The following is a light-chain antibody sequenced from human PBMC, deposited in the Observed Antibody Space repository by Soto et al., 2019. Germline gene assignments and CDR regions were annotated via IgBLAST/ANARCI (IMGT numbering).Light chain of an antibody. J-gene: IGLJ1*01. CDR3: QSYDSSLSGPCV. V-gene: IGLV1-40*01. CDR2: GNS. Sequence: QSLLTQPPSVSGAPGEMVTISCTGSSSNIGAGYDVHWYQQLPGTAPKLLIYGNSNRPSGVPDRFSGSKSGTSASLAITGLQAEDEADYYCQSYDSSLSGPCVFGTGTKVTVL. CDR1: SSNIGAGYD.